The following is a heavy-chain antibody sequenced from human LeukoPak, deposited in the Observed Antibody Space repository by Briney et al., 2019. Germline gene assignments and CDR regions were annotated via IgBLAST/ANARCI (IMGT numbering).Heavy chain of an antibody. V-gene: IGHV3-23*01. D-gene: IGHD5-24*01. J-gene: IGHJ6*03. CDR2: ISGSGGST. Sequence: GGSLRLSCAASGFTFSSYSMSWARQAPGKGLEWVSAISGSGGSTYYADSVKGRFTISRDNSKNSLYLQMSSLRAEDTAVYYCARVRDGYKPPKLSSYYYMDVWGKGTTVTISS. CDR1: GFTFSSYS. CDR3: ARVRDGYKPPKLSSYYYMDV.